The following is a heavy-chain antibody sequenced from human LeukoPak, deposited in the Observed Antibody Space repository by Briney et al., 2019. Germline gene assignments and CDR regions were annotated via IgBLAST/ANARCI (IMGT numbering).Heavy chain of an antibody. CDR1: GYTFTSYG. V-gene: IGHV1-18*01. Sequence: ASVKVSCKASGYTFTSYGINWVRQAPGQGLEWVGWISTYDGDTNYAQKLQGRVTMTTDTSTNTAYMELRSLRSDDTAVYYCARVRSNYYGSGNNFDYWGQGTLVTVSS. CDR3: ARVRSNYYGSGNNFDY. CDR2: ISTYDGDT. D-gene: IGHD3-10*01. J-gene: IGHJ4*02.